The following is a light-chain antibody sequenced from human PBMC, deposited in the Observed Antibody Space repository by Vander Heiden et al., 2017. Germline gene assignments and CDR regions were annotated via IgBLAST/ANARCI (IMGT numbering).Light chain of an antibody. V-gene: IGLV2-23*02. J-gene: IGLJ2*01. CDR3: CQSAGSSTWV. CDR2: DVS. CDR1: SSDVGSYNL. Sequence: QSALTHPASVSGSPGPSITISCTGTSSDVGSYNLVSCYQQHPGNAPILMYEDVSKRPSGVSNRFAGSKSGTNESPQTSGLQAEDEADDYCCQSAGSSTWVFGGGTNLTV.